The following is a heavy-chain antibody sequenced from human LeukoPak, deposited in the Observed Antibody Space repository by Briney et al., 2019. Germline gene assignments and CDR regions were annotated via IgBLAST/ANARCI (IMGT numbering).Heavy chain of an antibody. CDR2: FDPEDSET. D-gene: IGHD2-2*01. Sequence: GASVKVSCKVSGYTLTELSMHWVRQAPGKGLEWMGGFDPEDSETIYAQKFQGRVTMTEDTSTDTAYMELSSLRSEDTAVYYCATVGVVPAAGEYYYYMDVWGKGTTVTVSS. CDR1: GYTLTELS. CDR3: ATVGVVPAAGEYYYYMDV. V-gene: IGHV1-24*01. J-gene: IGHJ6*03.